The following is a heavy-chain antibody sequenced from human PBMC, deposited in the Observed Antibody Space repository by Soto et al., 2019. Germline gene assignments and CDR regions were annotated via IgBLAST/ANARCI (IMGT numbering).Heavy chain of an antibody. D-gene: IGHD2-15*01. CDR3: VRERVSIELRTGNGFDY. CDR2: LNWDGDAI. V-gene: IGHV3-9*01. CDR1: GFTFDDFA. J-gene: IGHJ4*02. Sequence: EEKLVESGGGLVQPGTSLTLSCVASGFTFDDFAMHWVRQGPGKGLEWVPGLNWDGDAIAYMGSVKGRFTISRDNAKNSLYLQMNSLRAEDTAVYYGVRERVSIELRTGNGFDYWGQGIPVTVSS.